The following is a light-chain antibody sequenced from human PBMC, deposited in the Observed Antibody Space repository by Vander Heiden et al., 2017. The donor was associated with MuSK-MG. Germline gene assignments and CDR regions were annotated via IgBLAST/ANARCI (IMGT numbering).Light chain of an antibody. V-gene: IGKV4-1*01. CDR2: WAS. Sequence: DIVMTQSPDSLAVSLGERATINCKSSQNVLYSSNNKNYLTWYQQKTGQPPRLLIYWASIRESGVSDRFSGSGSGTDFTRTISNLQAEDVGVYYCQQLWTFGQGTKVEIK. CDR1: QNVLYSSNNKNY. J-gene: IGKJ1*01. CDR3: QQLWT.